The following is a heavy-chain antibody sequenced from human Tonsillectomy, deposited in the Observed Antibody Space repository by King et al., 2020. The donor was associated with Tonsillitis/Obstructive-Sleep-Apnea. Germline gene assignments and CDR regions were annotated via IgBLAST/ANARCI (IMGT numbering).Heavy chain of an antibody. Sequence: QLQESGPGLVKPSETLSLTCTVSGGSISSSSYYWGWIRQPPGEGLEWIGSIYYSGSTYYNPSLKSRVTISVDTSKNQFSLKLSSVTAADTAVYYCAGHRYYYDSSGYSFDYWGQGTLVTVSS. D-gene: IGHD3-22*01. CDR3: AGHRYYYDSSGYSFDY. V-gene: IGHV4-39*01. CDR2: IYYSGST. J-gene: IGHJ4*02. CDR1: GGSISSSSYY.